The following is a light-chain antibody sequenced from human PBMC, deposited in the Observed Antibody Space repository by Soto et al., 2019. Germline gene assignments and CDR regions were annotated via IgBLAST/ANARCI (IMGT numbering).Light chain of an antibody. CDR3: QQYSSSPPEFT. CDR1: QSVGSSY. Sequence: EIVLTQSPGTLSVSPGERVTLSCRASQSVGSSYLAWYQQRPGQAPRLLIFGASYRATGIPDRFSGSGSGTDFTLTISRLEPEDSAVYSCQQYSSSPPEFTFGPGTKVDSK. J-gene: IGKJ3*01. V-gene: IGKV3-20*01. CDR2: GAS.